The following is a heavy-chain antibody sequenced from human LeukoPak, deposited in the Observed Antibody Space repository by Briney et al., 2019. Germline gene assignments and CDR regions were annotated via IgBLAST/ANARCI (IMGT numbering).Heavy chain of an antibody. J-gene: IGHJ3*02. CDR2: IYTSGST. D-gene: IGHD4-17*01. CDR3: ARDPAYGDYGIAFDI. Sequence: SETLSLTCTVSGGSISSGSYYWSWIRQPAGKGLEWSGRIYTSGSTNYNPSLKSRVTISVDTSKNQFSLKLSSVTAADTAVYYSARDPAYGDYGIAFDIWGQGTMVTVSS. CDR1: GGSISSGSYY. V-gene: IGHV4-61*02.